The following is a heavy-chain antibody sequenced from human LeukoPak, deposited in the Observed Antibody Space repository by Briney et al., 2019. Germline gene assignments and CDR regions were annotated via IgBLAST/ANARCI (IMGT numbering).Heavy chain of an antibody. J-gene: IGHJ3*01. Sequence: GGSLRLSCAASGISVSNDYMSWVRQAPGKGLEWVSAIYADGYTRDAASVKGRFSISRHNSKNTAYLQMDNLRPEDTAVYYCARDRRGEKDFDVWGPGTMVTVSS. CDR3: ARDRRGEKDFDV. CDR1: GISVSNDY. CDR2: IYADGYT. V-gene: IGHV3-53*04.